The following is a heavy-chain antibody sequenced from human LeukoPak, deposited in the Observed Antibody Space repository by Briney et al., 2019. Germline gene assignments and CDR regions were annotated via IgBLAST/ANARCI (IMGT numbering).Heavy chain of an antibody. CDR1: GFTFSSDA. CDR2: ISSNGGST. Sequence: GGSLRLSCAASGFTFSSDAMHWVRQAPGKGLEYVSAISSNGGSTYYANSVKGRFTISRDNSKNTLYLQMGSLRAEDMAVYYCAGLKEVSGSYLDYWGQGTLVTVSS. V-gene: IGHV3-64*01. J-gene: IGHJ4*02. D-gene: IGHD1-26*01. CDR3: AGLKEVSGSYLDY.